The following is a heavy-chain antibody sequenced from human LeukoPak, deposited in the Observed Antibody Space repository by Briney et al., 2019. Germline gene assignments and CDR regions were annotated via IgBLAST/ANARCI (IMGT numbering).Heavy chain of an antibody. V-gene: IGHV4-39*07. J-gene: IGHJ4*02. CDR2: IYYSGST. CDR3: ARDSGSGSYLDY. CDR1: GGSISSSSYY. Sequence: SETLSLTCTVSGGSISSSSYYWGWIRQPPGKGLEWIGSIYYSGSTYYNPSLKSRVTISVDTSKNQFSLKLSSVTAADTAVYYCARDSGSGSYLDYWGQGTLVTVSS. D-gene: IGHD3-10*01.